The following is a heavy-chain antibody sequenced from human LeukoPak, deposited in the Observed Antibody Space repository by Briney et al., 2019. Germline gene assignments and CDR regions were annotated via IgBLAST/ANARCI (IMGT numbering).Heavy chain of an antibody. J-gene: IGHJ4*02. V-gene: IGHV3-30*04. D-gene: IGHD6-13*01. CDR2: ISYDGSNK. CDR3: ASETTYSSSWYVNGLYIDY. CDR1: GFTFSSYA. Sequence: GRSLRLSCAASGFTFSSYAMHWVRQAPGKGLEWVAVISYDGSNKYYADSVKGRFTISRDNSKNTLYLQMNSLRAEDTAVYYCASETTYSSSWYVNGLYIDYWGQGTLVTVSS.